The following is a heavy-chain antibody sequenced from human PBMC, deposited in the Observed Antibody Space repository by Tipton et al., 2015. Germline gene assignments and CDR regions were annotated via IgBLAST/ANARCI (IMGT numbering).Heavy chain of an antibody. CDR1: GGSISSSSYY. CDR3: ARDFTPYQYYAMDV. CDR2: IYYSGST. Sequence: TLSLTCSVSGGSISSSSYYWDWIRQPPGKGLEWIGNIYYSGSTYYNPSLNSRVTISIDTSRNQFSLKLSSVTAADTAAYYCARDFTPYQYYAMDVRGQGTTVTVSS. J-gene: IGHJ6*02. V-gene: IGHV4-39*02.